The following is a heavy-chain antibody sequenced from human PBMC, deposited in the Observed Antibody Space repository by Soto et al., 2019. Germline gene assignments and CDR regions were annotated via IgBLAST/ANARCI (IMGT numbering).Heavy chain of an antibody. CDR3: ARSFGWYAIDH. J-gene: IGHJ4*02. CDR2: IHHSGST. V-gene: IGHV4-4*02. D-gene: IGHD6-19*01. CDR1: SASIITEQR. Sequence: QMQLQESGPGLVKPSETLSLTCAVSSASIITEQRWTWVRQPPGKGLEWIGEIHHSGSTNNNPSLRSRVTMSVDKSKNQFSLNLISVTAADTAPYYCARSFGWYAIDHWGQGTLVIVSS.